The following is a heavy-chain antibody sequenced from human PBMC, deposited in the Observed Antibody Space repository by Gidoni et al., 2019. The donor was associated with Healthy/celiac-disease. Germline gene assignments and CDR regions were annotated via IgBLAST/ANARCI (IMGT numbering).Heavy chain of an antibody. CDR3: ARWALDFWSGYYYGMDV. D-gene: IGHD3-3*01. CDR2: INPNSGGT. Sequence: QVQLVQSGAEVKKPGASVKVSCKASGYTFTGYYMHWVRQAPGQGLEWMGWINPNSGGTNYAQKFQGRVTMTRDTSISTAYMELSRLRSDDTAVYYCARWALDFWSGYYYGMDVWGQGTTVTVSS. CDR1: GYTFTGYY. V-gene: IGHV1-2*02. J-gene: IGHJ6*02.